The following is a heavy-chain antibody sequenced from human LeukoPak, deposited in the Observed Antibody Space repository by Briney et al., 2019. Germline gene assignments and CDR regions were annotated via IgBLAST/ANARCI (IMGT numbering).Heavy chain of an antibody. CDR2: IYHSGST. Sequence: PSETLSLTCTVSSGSITGYYWGWIRQPPGKGLEWIGSIYHSGSTYYNPSLKSRVTISVDTSKNQFSLRLSSVTAADTAVYYCARRTGYEPFDSWGQGALVTVSS. V-gene: IGHV4-38-2*02. CDR3: ARRTGYEPFDS. D-gene: IGHD5-12*01. CDR1: SGSITGYY. J-gene: IGHJ4*02.